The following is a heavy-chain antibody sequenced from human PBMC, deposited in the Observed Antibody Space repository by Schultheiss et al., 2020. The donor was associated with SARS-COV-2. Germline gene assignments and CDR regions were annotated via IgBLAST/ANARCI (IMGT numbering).Heavy chain of an antibody. V-gene: IGHV3-53*01. CDR2: IYSGGST. D-gene: IGHD1-1*01. Sequence: GGSLRLSCAASGFTVSSNYMSWVRQAPGKGLEWVSVIYSGGSTYYADSVRGRFTISRDNARNSVYLQMNSLRAEDTAVYYCAKSLADDPTRLYYMDVWGKGTTVTVSS. CDR1: GFTVSSNY. CDR3: AKSLADDPTRLYYMDV. J-gene: IGHJ6*03.